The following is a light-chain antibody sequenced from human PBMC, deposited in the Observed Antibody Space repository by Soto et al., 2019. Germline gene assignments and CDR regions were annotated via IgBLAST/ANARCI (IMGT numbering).Light chain of an antibody. V-gene: IGKV3-20*01. Sequence: EIVLTQSPGTLSLSPGERATLSCRASQSVSSSYLAWYQQKPGQAPRLLIYGASSRATGIPDRFSGSGSGTDFTLTISRLEPEDFATYYCQQYDTDAWTFGQGTK. CDR1: QSVSSSY. CDR3: QQYDTDAWT. CDR2: GAS. J-gene: IGKJ1*01.